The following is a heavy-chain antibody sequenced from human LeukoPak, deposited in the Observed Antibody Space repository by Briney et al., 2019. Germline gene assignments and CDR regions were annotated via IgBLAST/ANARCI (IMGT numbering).Heavy chain of an antibody. CDR1: GGTFSSYA. J-gene: IGHJ4*02. Sequence: ASVKVSCKASGGTFSSYAISWVRQAPGQGLEWMGGIIPIFGTANYAQEFQGRVTITADESTSTAYMELSSLRSEDTAVYYCARDSRYDILTGLDYWGQGTLVTVSS. D-gene: IGHD3-9*01. CDR3: ARDSRYDILTGLDY. CDR2: IIPIFGTA. V-gene: IGHV1-69*13.